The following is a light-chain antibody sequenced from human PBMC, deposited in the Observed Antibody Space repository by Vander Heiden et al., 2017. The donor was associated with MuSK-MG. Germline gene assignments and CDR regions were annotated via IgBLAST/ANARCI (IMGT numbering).Light chain of an antibody. CDR2: GAS. Sequence: EIVLLQSPGTLSLSPGVAVTLSCRASQTLRSGNLAWYQHKPGQAPRLLIFGASTKATAIPDRFSGSGSGTDFTLTITNLEPEDFAMYYCQQFDDSLSITFGQGTRL. CDR1: QTLRSGN. CDR3: QQFDDSLSIT. J-gene: IGKJ5*01. V-gene: IGKV3-20*01.